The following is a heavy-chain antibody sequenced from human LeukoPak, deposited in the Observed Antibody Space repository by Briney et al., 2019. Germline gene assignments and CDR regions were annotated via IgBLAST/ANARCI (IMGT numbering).Heavy chain of an antibody. CDR1: GSTFNTYA. J-gene: IGHJ4*02. V-gene: IGHV3-23*01. CDR3: AKDLTAYCSAGSCYRDYFDY. CDR2: ISGDGYTS. D-gene: IGHD2-15*01. Sequence: GGSLRLPCTASGSTFNTYAMSWVRQAPGKGLEWVSTISGDGYTSYYADPVKGRFTISRDNSWNTVDLQMNTLRAEDTAIYYCAKDLTAYCSAGSCYRDYFDYWGQGTLVTVSS.